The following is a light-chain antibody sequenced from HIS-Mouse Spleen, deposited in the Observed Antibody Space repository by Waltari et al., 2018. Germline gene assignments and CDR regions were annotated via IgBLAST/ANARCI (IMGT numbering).Light chain of an antibody. V-gene: IGLV3-1*01. CDR2: QDS. CDR1: KLGDKY. J-gene: IGLJ2*01. CDR3: QAWDSSTDVV. Sequence: SYELTQPPSVSVSPGQPDSITCSGDKLGDKYACWYQQKPGQSPVLVIYQDSKRPSGIPERFSGSNSGNTATLTISGTQAMDEADYYCQAWDSSTDVVFGGGTKLTVL.